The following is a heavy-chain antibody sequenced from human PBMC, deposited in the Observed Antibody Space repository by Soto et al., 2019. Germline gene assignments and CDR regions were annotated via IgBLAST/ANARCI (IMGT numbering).Heavy chain of an antibody. CDR1: GFTFSSYA. V-gene: IGHV3-23*01. D-gene: IGHD6-6*01. Sequence: PGGSLRLSCAASGFTFSSYAMSWVRQAPGKGLEWVSAISGSGGSTYYADSVKGRFTISRDNSKNTLYLQMNSLRAEDTAVYYCAKGGAAARKISNDSDYWGQGTLVTVSS. CDR3: AKGGAAARKISNDSDY. CDR2: ISGSGGST. J-gene: IGHJ4*02.